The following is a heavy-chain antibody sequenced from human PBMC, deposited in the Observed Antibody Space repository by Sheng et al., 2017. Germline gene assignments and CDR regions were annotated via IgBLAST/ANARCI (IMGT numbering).Heavy chain of an antibody. CDR1: GFTFSSYG. J-gene: IGHJ5*02. Sequence: QVQLVESGGGVVQPGRSLRLSCAASGFTFSSYGMHWVRQAPGKGLEWVAVIWYDGSNKYYADSVKGRFTISRDNSKNTLYLQMNSLRAEDTAVYYCAREKAGWLVRGWFDPWGQGTLVTVSS. D-gene: IGHD6-19*01. CDR2: IWYDGSNK. V-gene: IGHV3-33*01. CDR3: AREKAGWLVRGWFDP.